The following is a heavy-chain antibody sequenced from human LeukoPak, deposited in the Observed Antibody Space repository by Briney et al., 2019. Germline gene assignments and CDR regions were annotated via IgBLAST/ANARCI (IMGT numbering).Heavy chain of an antibody. CDR3: ARSGCSSTSCRNPLDY. CDR2: INPSGGST. V-gene: IGHV1-46*01. CDR1: GYTFTSYY. D-gene: IGHD2-2*01. J-gene: IGHJ4*02. Sequence: ASVKVSCKASGYTFTSYYMHWVRQAPGQGLEWMGIINPSGGSTSYAQKFQGRVTMTRGTSISTAYMELSRLRSDDTAVYYCARSGCSSTSCRNPLDYWGQGTLVTVSS.